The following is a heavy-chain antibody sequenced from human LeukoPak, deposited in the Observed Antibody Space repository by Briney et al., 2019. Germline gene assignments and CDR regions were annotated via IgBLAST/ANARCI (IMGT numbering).Heavy chain of an antibody. CDR1: GYSISSGYY. D-gene: IGHD4-11*01. Sequence: SETLSLTCTVSGYSISSGYYWGWIRQPPGKGLEWIGSIYYSGSTYYNPSLKSRVTISVDTSKNQFSLKLSSVTAADTAVYYCARVTPVVSYYFDYWGQGTLVTVSS. CDR2: IYYSGST. V-gene: IGHV4-38-2*02. CDR3: ARVTPVVSYYFDY. J-gene: IGHJ4*02.